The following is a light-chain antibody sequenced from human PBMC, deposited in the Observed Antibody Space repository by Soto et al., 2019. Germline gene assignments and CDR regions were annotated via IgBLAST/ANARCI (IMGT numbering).Light chain of an antibody. CDR2: DVS. J-gene: IGLJ1*01. V-gene: IGLV2-14*01. CDR1: SSDVGVYNY. CDR3: SSFTNTSAYV. Sequence: QSVLTQPASVSGSPGQSITISGTGTSSDVGVYNYVSWYQQHPGKAPKLMIYDVSNRPSGVSNRFSGSKSGNTASLTISGLQAEDEADYYCSSFTNTSAYVFGTGTKVTVL.